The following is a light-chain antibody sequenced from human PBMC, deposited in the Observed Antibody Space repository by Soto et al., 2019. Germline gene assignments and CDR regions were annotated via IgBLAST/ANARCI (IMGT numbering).Light chain of an antibody. Sequence: EIVLTHSQGTLSLSPGERATLSCRASQSVSSSYLAWYQQKPGQAPRLLIYGASSRATGIPDRFSGSGSGTDFTLTISRLEPEDFAVYYCQQYGSSSWTFGQGTKVEIK. V-gene: IGKV3-20*01. J-gene: IGKJ1*01. CDR1: QSVSSSY. CDR2: GAS. CDR3: QQYGSSSWT.